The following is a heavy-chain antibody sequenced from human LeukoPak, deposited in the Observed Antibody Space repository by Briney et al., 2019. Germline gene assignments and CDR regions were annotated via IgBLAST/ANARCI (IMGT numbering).Heavy chain of an antibody. V-gene: IGHV4-4*09. D-gene: IGHD3-16*01. CDR2: IYTSGST. CDR1: GYSISSDYY. J-gene: IGHJ4*02. Sequence: SETLSLTCIVSGYSISSDYYWSWIRQPPGKGLEWIGYIYTSGSTNYNPSLKSRVTISVDTSKNQFSLKLSSVTAADTAVYYCARHSGGPFTNFDYWGQGTLVTVSS. CDR3: ARHSGGPFTNFDY.